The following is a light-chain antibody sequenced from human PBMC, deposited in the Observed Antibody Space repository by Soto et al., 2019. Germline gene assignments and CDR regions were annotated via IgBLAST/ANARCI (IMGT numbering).Light chain of an antibody. Sequence: EIVMTQSPATLSVSPGERATLSCRASQSVNSNLAWYQQKPGQAPRLLIYRASTRATGIPARFSGSGSGTEFTLTISSLQSEDFAVYYGQQYNNWPRTFGQGTKVEIK. J-gene: IGKJ1*01. CDR2: RAS. CDR1: QSVNSN. V-gene: IGKV3-15*01. CDR3: QQYNNWPRT.